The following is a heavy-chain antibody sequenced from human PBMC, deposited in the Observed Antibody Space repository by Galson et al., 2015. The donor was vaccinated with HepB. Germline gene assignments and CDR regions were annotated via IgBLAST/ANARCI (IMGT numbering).Heavy chain of an antibody. CDR1: GFTFSSYS. CDR3: ARLLPRYNWNDVGSYFDY. V-gene: IGHV3-21*01. D-gene: IGHD1-1*01. J-gene: IGHJ4*02. Sequence: SLRLSCADSGFTFSSYSMNWVRQAPGKGLEWVSSISSSSSYIYYADSVKGRFTISRDNAKNSLYLQMNSLRAEDTAVYYCARLLPRYNWNDVGSYFDYWGQGTLVTVSS. CDR2: ISSSSSYI.